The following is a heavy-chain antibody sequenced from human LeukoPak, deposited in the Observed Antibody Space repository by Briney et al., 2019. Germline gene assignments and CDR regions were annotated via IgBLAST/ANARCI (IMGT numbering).Heavy chain of an antibody. CDR2: FDPEDGET. D-gene: IGHD1-26*01. Sequence: ASVKVSCKVSGYTLTELSMHWVRQAPGKGLERMGGFDPEDGETIYAQKFQGRVTMTEDTSTDTAYMELSSLRSEDTAVYYCATAWGWAPLDAFDIWGQGTMVTVSS. CDR3: ATAWGWAPLDAFDI. V-gene: IGHV1-24*01. J-gene: IGHJ3*02. CDR1: GYTLTELS.